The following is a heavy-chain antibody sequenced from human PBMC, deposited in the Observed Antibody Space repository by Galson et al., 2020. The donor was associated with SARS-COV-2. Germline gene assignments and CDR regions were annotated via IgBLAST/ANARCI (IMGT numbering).Heavy chain of an antibody. J-gene: IGHJ4*02. CDR1: GYTFTSYY. D-gene: IGHD2-15*01. CDR3: ARGGGSEVVVAAPSWDY. V-gene: IGHV1-46*01. Sequence: ASVKVSCKASGYTFTSYYMHWVRQAPGQGLEWMGIINPSGGSTSYAQKFQGRVTMTRDTSTSTVYMELSSLRSEDTAVYYCARGGGSEVVVAAPSWDYWGQGTLVTVSS. CDR2: INPSGGST.